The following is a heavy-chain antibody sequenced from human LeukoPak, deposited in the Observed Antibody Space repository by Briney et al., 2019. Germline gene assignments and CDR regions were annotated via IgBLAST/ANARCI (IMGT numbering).Heavy chain of an antibody. V-gene: IGHV3-21*01. D-gene: IGHD1-7*01. J-gene: IGHJ5*02. CDR1: GFTFNTYS. CDR2: ISRTSESI. CDR3: ARGATATTRWFDP. Sequence: NTGGSLRLSCAASGFTFNTYSMSWVRQAPGKGLEWVSIISRTSESIFYADSVKGRFTISRDNAKNSLYLQMNGLRAEDTAAYYCARGATATTRWFDPWGQGTLVTVSS.